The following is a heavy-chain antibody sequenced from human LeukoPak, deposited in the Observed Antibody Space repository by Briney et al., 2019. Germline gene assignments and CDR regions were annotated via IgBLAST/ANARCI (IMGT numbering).Heavy chain of an antibody. CDR3: ARVQTAMVPYYFDY. J-gene: IGHJ4*02. Sequence: GASVKVSCKASGYTFTWYYMHGVGQAPGQGGEGMGRINPNRGVTNYAQKFQGRAPLTRHTSISTAYMELSRLRSDDTAVYYCARVQTAMVPYYFDYWGQGTLVTVSS. D-gene: IGHD3-10*01. CDR1: GYTFTWYY. CDR2: INPNRGVT. V-gene: IGHV1-2*06.